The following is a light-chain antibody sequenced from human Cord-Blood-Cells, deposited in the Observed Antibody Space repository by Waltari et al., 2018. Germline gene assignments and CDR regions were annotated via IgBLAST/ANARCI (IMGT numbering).Light chain of an antibody. J-gene: IGKJ3*01. CDR3: QQYYSTPFT. V-gene: IGKV4-1*01. Sequence: DIVMTQSPDSLAESLGERATINCKSSQGVLYSSNNKNYLAWYQQKPGQPPKLLIYWASTRESGVPDRFSGSGSGTDFTLTISSLQAEDVAVYYCQQYYSTPFTFGPGTKVDIK. CDR1: QGVLYSSNNKNY. CDR2: WAS.